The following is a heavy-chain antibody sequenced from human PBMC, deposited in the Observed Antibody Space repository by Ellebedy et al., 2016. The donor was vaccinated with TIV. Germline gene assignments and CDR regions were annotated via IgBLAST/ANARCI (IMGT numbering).Heavy chain of an antibody. Sequence: GGSLRLSCAASGFTFSSYEMNWVRQAPGKGLEWVSYISSSGSTIYYADSVKGRFTISRDNAKNSLYLQMNSLRAEDTAVYYCATYGDEYYYGMDVWGQGTTVTVAS. J-gene: IGHJ6*02. CDR1: GFTFSSYE. CDR2: ISSSGSTI. V-gene: IGHV3-48*03. D-gene: IGHD4-17*01. CDR3: ATYGDEYYYGMDV.